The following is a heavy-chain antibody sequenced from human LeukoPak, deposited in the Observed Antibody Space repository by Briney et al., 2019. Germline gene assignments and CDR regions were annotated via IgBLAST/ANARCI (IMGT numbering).Heavy chain of an antibody. CDR1: GFNFGDYA. CDR2: ITSRTYGATA. J-gene: IGHJ4*02. Sequence: GGSLRLSCTGSGFNFGDYAVNWVRQAPGKGLEWVGLITSRTYGATAEYAASVRGRFTISRDDSKGIAYLQMNSLKSEDTAVYCTREVERGGSDWGGDYWGQGTLVTVSS. D-gene: IGHD1-26*01. V-gene: IGHV3-49*04. CDR3: TREVERGGSDWGGDY.